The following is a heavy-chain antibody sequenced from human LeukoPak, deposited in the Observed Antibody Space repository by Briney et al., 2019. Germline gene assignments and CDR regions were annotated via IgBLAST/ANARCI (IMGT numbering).Heavy chain of an antibody. D-gene: IGHD5-18*01. J-gene: IGHJ4*02. CDR3: ARATSRYSXXYYFXX. Sequence: GGSLRLSCAASGFTFSSYAMHWVRQAPGKGLEWVAVISYDGSNKYYADSVKGRFTISRDNSKNTLYLQMNSLRAEDTAVYYCARATSRYSXXYYFXXXGQGTLVTVSS. CDR2: ISYDGSNK. V-gene: IGHV3-30*04. CDR1: GFTFSSYA.